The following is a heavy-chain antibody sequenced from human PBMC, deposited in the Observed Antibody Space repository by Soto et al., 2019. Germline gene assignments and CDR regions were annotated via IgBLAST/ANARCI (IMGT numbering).Heavy chain of an antibody. Sequence: SETPSLTCAVYGGSFSGYYWSWIRQPPGKGLEWIGEINHSGSTNYNPSLKSRVTISVDTSKNQFSLKLSSVTAADTAVYYCARGKDILTGPGWFDPWGQGTLVTVS. J-gene: IGHJ5*02. CDR2: INHSGST. CDR3: ARGKDILTGPGWFDP. CDR1: GGSFSGYY. D-gene: IGHD3-9*01. V-gene: IGHV4-34*01.